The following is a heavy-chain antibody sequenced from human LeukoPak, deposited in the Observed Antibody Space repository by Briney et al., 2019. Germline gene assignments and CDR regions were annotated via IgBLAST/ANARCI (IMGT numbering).Heavy chain of an antibody. Sequence: SVKVSCKASGGTFSSYAISWVRQAPGQGLEWMGRIIPIFGTANYAQKFQGRVTITTDEATSTGYMELSSLRSEDTAVYYCAVYCSGGSCSPIDDYWGQGTLVTVSS. CDR2: IIPIFGTA. CDR1: GGTFSSYA. V-gene: IGHV1-69*05. J-gene: IGHJ4*02. CDR3: AVYCSGGSCSPIDDY. D-gene: IGHD2-15*01.